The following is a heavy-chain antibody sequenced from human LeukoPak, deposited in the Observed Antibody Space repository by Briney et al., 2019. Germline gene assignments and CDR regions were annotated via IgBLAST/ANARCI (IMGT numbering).Heavy chain of an antibody. CDR1: GYTFTNYG. D-gene: IGHD1-7*01. CDR2: ISADNGNP. J-gene: IGHJ3*02. CDR3: ATDTRAELRLDAFDI. Sequence: ASVKVSCKTSGYTFTNYGVSWVRQAPGQGLEWMGWISADNGNPNYAQKLQGRVTMTTDTSTSTAYMELSSLRSEDTAVYYCATDTRAELRLDAFDIWGQGTMVTVSS. V-gene: IGHV1-18*01.